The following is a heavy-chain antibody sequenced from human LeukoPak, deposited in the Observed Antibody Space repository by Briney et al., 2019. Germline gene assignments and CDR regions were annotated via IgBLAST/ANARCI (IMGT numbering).Heavy chain of an antibody. CDR3: AMSSYSSGSAGY. J-gene: IGHJ4*02. V-gene: IGHV1-2*02. D-gene: IGHD6-19*01. Sequence: GASVKVSCKASGYTFTGYYMHWVRQAPGQGLEWMGWINPNSDGTNYAQKFQGRVTMTRDTSISTAYMELSRLRSDDTAVYYCAMSSYSSGSAGYWGQGTLVTVSS. CDR1: GYTFTGYY. CDR2: INPNSDGT.